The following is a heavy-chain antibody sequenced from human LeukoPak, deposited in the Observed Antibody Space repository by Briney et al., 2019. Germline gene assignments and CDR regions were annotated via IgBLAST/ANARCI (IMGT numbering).Heavy chain of an antibody. Sequence: PGGSLRLSCAASVFTFSSYAMSWVRQAPGKGLEWVSAISGSGGSTYYADSVKGRFTISRDNSKNTLYLQMNSLRAEDTAVYYCAKFYDFWSGDNWFDPWGQGTLVTVSS. D-gene: IGHD3-3*01. CDR2: ISGSGGST. V-gene: IGHV3-23*01. CDR1: VFTFSSYA. J-gene: IGHJ5*02. CDR3: AKFYDFWSGDNWFDP.